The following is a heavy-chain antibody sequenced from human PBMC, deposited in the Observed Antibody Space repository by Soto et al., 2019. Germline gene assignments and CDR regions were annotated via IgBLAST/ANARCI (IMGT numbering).Heavy chain of an antibody. Sequence: QLQLQESGPGLVKPSETLSLTCTVSGGSISSSSYYWGWIRQPPGKGLEWIGSIYYSGSTYYNPSLKSRVTISVDTSKNQFSLKLSSVTAADTAVYYCARLLGPGKGLARRIAARPPLDYWGQGTLVTVSS. D-gene: IGHD6-6*01. CDR2: IYYSGST. CDR1: GGSISSSSYY. J-gene: IGHJ4*02. CDR3: ARLLGPGKGLARRIAARPPLDY. V-gene: IGHV4-39*01.